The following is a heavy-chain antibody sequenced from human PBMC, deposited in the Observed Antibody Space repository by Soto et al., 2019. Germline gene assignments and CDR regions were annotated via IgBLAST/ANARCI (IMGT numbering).Heavy chain of an antibody. D-gene: IGHD6-19*01. Sequence: PSHTLSLTCAISGHSFSSNSAAWNWIRQSPSRGLELLGRTYYRSKWYNDYAVYVKSRITINPDTSKKQFSLQLNSVTPADTAVYYCARLATAAAIAVGGGYFYGLDVWGQGTKVTVSS. CDR3: ARLATAAAIAVGGGYFYGLDV. V-gene: IGHV6-1*01. CDR2: TYYRSKWYN. J-gene: IGHJ6*02. CDR1: GHSFSSNSAA.